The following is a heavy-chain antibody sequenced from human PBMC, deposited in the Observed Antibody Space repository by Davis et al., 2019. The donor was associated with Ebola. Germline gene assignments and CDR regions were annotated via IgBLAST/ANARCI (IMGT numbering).Heavy chain of an antibody. V-gene: IGHV1-24*01. D-gene: IGHD4-17*01. Sequence: ASVKVSCKVSGYTLTELSMHWVRQAPGKGLEWMGGFDPEDGETIYAQKFQGRVTMTTDTSTSTAYMELRSLRSDDTAVYYCAREGRHDYGDIRVQRHGMDVWGQGTTVTVSS. CDR2: FDPEDGET. CDR3: AREGRHDYGDIRVQRHGMDV. CDR1: GYTLTELS. J-gene: IGHJ6*02.